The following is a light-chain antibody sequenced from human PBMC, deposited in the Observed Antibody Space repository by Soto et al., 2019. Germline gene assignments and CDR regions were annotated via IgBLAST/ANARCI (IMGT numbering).Light chain of an antibody. J-gene: IGKJ1*01. Sequence: EIVLTQSPATLSLSPGETATLSCRASQTVSSYLAWFQQKPGQPPRLLIYDASIKAPGIPARISGSGSGTDFTLTISRLEPEDSAVYYCHQRSNWPKTFGQGTKVEIK. CDR3: HQRSNWPKT. CDR2: DAS. CDR1: QTVSSY. V-gene: IGKV3-11*01.